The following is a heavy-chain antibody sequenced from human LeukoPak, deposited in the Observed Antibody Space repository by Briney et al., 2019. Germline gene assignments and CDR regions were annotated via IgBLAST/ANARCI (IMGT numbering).Heavy chain of an antibody. CDR2: INPNSGGT. J-gene: IGHJ6*03. CDR1: GYTFTGYY. V-gene: IGHV1-2*02. CDR3: ARGSGSQLTYYYYIDV. D-gene: IGHD1-26*01. Sequence: ASVKVSCKASGYTFTGYYMHWVRQAPGQGLEWMGWINPNSGGTNYAQKFQGRVTMTRDTSISTAYMELSRLRSDDTAVYYCARGSGSQLTYYYYIDVWGKGTTVAVSS.